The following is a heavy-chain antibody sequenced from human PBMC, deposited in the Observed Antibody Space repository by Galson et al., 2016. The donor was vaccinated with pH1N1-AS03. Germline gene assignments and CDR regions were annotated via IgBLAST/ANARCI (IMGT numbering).Heavy chain of an antibody. CDR2: IIIGRGLPP. J-gene: IGHJ4*02. Sequence: LSLTCTVSRGSFGGAYWTWIRQPPGKGLEWIGEIIIGRGLPPTYTPSLKRRVTISIDTSRGELSLKLRSVTAADTGVYYCARRPTGIDYWGQGVQVTVSS. D-gene: IGHD3-10*01. CDR3: ARRPTGIDY. V-gene: IGHV4-34*12. CDR1: RGSFGGAY.